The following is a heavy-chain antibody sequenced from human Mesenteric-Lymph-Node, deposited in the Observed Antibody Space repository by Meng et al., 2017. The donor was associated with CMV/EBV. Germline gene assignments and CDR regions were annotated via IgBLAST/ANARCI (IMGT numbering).Heavy chain of an antibody. V-gene: IGHV3-23*01. D-gene: IGHD2-21*02. CDR1: GFTFSSYA. J-gene: IGHJ4*02. CDR3: AISAVTARYYFDY. Sequence: CAASGFTFSSYAMSWVRQAPGKGLEWVSAISGSGGSTYYADSVKGRLTISRDNSKNTLYLQMNSLRAEDTAVYYCAISAVTARYYFDYWGQGTLVTVSS. CDR2: ISGSGGST.